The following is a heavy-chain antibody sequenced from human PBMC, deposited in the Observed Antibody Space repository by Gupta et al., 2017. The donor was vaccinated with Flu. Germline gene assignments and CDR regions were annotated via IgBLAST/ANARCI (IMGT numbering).Heavy chain of an antibody. CDR2: NSETGTAT. D-gene: IGHD4-17*01. CDR3: AKDYLTVTPHYSHAADV. V-gene: IGHV3-23*01. CDR1: GPTFRPYA. Sequence: DVQLLDSGGGLVQPGGSLRLACAASGPTFRPYAISWVRQAPGKGLEWVSANSETGTATYHADSVRGRFTISRDTSKNMFYLHMNALRGDDTAVYFCAKDYLTVTPHYSHAADVWGQGTTVTVSS. J-gene: IGHJ6*02.